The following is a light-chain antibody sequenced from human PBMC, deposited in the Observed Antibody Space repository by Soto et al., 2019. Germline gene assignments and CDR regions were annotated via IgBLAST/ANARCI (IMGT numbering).Light chain of an antibody. CDR2: ADS. CDR1: QSVSGY. V-gene: IGKV3-11*01. CDR3: QQRSNWPPT. J-gene: IGKJ5*01. Sequence: EIWLTQSPDTLSLSPGETATLSCRASQSVSGYIGWYQQKPGQAPRLLIYADSNRATGIPARFSGSGSGTDFTLTISSLEPEDFAVYYCQQRSNWPPTFGQGTRLEIK.